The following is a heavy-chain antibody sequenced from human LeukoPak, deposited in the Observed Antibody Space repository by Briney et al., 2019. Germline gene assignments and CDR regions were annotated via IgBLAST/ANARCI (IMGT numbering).Heavy chain of an antibody. Sequence: PSETLSLTCTVSGGSISSYYWSWIRQPPGKGLEWIGYIYYSGSTNYNPSLKSRVTISVDTSKNQFSLKLSSVTAADTAVYYCARQGAIGSDYVDLWGQGTLVTVSS. CDR1: GGSISSYY. CDR3: ARQGAIGSDYVDL. D-gene: IGHD4-17*01. V-gene: IGHV4-59*01. CDR2: IYYSGST. J-gene: IGHJ5*02.